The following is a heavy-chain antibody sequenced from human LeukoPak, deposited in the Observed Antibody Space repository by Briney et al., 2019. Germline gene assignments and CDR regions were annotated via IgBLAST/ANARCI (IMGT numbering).Heavy chain of an antibody. Sequence: GSLRLSCAASGFPFNSFWMYWVRQAPGKGLVWVSDMNEYSTTIRYADSVKGRFTISRDNAKSILYLQMNNLRAEDTAMYFCARGGVNPVDHWGQGTLVTVSS. J-gene: IGHJ4*02. D-gene: IGHD1-14*01. V-gene: IGHV3-74*01. CDR2: MNEYSTTI. CDR1: GFPFNSFW. CDR3: ARGGVNPVDH.